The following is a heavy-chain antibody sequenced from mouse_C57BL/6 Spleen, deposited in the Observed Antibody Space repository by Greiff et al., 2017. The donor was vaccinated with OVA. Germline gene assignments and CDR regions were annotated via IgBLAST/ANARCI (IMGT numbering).Heavy chain of an antibody. V-gene: IGHV1-69*01. D-gene: IGHD1-1*01. CDR3: ARRGYYYGSSYEGWYFDV. CDR1: GYTFTSYW. Sequence: QVQLKQPGAELVMPGASVKLSCKASGYTFTSYWMHWVKQRPGQGLEWIGEIDPSDSYTNYNQKFKGKSTLTVDKSSSTAYMQLSSLTSEDSAVYYCARRGYYYGSSYEGWYFDVWGTGTTVTVSS. CDR2: IDPSDSYT. J-gene: IGHJ1*03.